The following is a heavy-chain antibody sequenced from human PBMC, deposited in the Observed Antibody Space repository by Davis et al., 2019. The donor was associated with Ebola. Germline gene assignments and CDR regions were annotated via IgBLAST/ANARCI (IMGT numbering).Heavy chain of an antibody. D-gene: IGHD2-2*01. Sequence: AASVKVSCKASGYTFTGYYMHWVRQAPGQGLEWMGWINPNSCGTNYAQKFQGWVTMTRDTSISTAYMELSRLRSDDTAVYYCARESFCSSTSCYAYFDYWGQGTLVTVSS. V-gene: IGHV1-2*04. CDR1: GYTFTGYY. J-gene: IGHJ4*02. CDR2: INPNSCGT. CDR3: ARESFCSSTSCYAYFDY.